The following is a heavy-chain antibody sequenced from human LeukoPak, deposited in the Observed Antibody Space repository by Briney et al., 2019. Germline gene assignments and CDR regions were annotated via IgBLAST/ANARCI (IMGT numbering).Heavy chain of an antibody. V-gene: IGHV3-23*01. J-gene: IGHJ4*02. CDR3: EKGTGNDY. D-gene: IGHD4-17*01. Sequence: GLCLXXFXXAXXXXFSSFAVRWVRQAPGKGLEMVSDISGSGGRQYYAGSVKIRFTISRDNSKNTLYLQMTSLRAEDKAVYYCEKGTGNDYWGQGTLVTVSS. CDR1: XXXFSSFA. CDR2: ISGSGGRQ.